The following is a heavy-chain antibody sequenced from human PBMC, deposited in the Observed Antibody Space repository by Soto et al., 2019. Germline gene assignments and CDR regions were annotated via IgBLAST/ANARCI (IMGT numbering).Heavy chain of an antibody. J-gene: IGHJ1*01. CDR3: ARGPSKYSSGWYVKGYFQH. CDR2: INHSGST. D-gene: IGHD6-19*01. V-gene: IGHV4-34*01. Sequence: PSETLSLTCAVYGGSFRGYYWSWIRQPPGKGLEWIGEINHSGSTNYNPSLKSRVTISVDTSKNQFSLKLSSVTAADTAVYYCARGPSKYSSGWYVKGYFQHWGQGTLVTVS. CDR1: GGSFRGYY.